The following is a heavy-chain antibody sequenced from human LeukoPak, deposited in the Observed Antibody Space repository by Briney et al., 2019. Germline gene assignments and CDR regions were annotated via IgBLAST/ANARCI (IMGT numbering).Heavy chain of an antibody. Sequence: PGGSLRLSCAASGFTFITYWMHWVRQAPGKGLVWVSRINSDGSSTSYADSVKGRFTISRDNAKNTLYLQMNSLRAEDTAVYYCARVVRGSGSYYWYYFDYWGQGTLVTVSS. V-gene: IGHV3-74*01. CDR3: ARVVRGSGSYYWYYFDY. CDR2: INSDGSST. D-gene: IGHD1-26*01. CDR1: GFTFITYW. J-gene: IGHJ4*02.